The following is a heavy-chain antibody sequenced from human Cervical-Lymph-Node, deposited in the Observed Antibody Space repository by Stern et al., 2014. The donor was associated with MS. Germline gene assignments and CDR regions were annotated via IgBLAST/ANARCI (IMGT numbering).Heavy chain of an antibody. CDR1: GFSFSTYG. J-gene: IGHJ4*02. D-gene: IGHD4-17*01. CDR2: ISISGTYI. V-gene: IGHV3-21*06. CDR3: ARGGDYGNPFDY. Sequence: EVQLVESGGGLVKPGGSLRLSCDASGFSFSTYGMNWVRQAPGKGLEWVSFISISGTYIYYADSVKGRLTISRDNAKNSLFLQLKSLRAEDTAVYFCARGGDYGNPFDYWGQGTLVTVSS.